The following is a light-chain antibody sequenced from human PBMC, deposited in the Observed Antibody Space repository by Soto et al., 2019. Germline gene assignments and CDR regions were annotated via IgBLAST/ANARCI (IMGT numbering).Light chain of an antibody. V-gene: IGKV3-15*01. CDR3: QQYKSWRT. Sequence: IVMTQSPATLSLSPGERATLSCRAGQSIDSKLAWYQQGPGQAPRLLIYAASTRATGIPARFSGSGSRTEFTLTISGLQSEDFGVYYCQQYKSWRTFGQGTNVEIK. J-gene: IGKJ1*01. CDR1: QSIDSK. CDR2: AAS.